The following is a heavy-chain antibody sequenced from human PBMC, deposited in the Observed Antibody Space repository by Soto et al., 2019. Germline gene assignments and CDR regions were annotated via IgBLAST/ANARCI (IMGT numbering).Heavy chain of an antibody. CDR1: GFSLTSRPMG. V-gene: IGHV2-5*02. D-gene: IGHD1-20*01. J-gene: IGHJ4*02. Sequence: KESGPTLVQPTQTLTLTCSFSGFSLTSRPMGVGWIRQPPGKALEWLAVIYWDDDKRYSPSLRSRLTITKDTSKNQVVLTLTNMDPVDTGTYYCAHRLGGYTWNDGYLDYWGQGILVTVSS. CDR3: AHRLGGYTWNDGYLDY. CDR2: IYWDDDK.